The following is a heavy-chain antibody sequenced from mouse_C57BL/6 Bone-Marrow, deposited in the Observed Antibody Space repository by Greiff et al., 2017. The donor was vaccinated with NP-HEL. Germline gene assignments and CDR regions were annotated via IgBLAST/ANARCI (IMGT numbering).Heavy chain of an antibody. D-gene: IGHD1-1*01. Sequence: EVQGVESGEGLVQPGGSLKLSCAASGFTFSSYAMSWVRQTPEKRLEWVAYISSGGDYIYYADTVKGRFTISRDNARNTLYLQMSSLKSEDTAMYYCTRGYYGSSFYYFDDWGQGTTLTVSS. V-gene: IGHV5-9-1*02. J-gene: IGHJ2*01. CDR1: GFTFSSYA. CDR3: TRGYYGSSFYYFDD. CDR2: ISSGGDYI.